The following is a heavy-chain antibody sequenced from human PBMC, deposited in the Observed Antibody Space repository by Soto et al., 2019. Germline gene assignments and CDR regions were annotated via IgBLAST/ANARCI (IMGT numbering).Heavy chain of an antibody. CDR2: IYYSGST. CDR3: ARPSYDSTGYHGACDV. CDR1: GGSISSSSYY. V-gene: IGHV4-39*01. D-gene: IGHD3-22*01. Sequence: PSETLSLTCTVSGGSISSSSYYWGWIRQPPGMGLEWIGSIYYSGSTYYNPSLKSRVTISVDTSKNQFSLKLSSVTAADTAVYYCARPSYDSTGYHGACDVWGQGTMVTVS. J-gene: IGHJ3*01.